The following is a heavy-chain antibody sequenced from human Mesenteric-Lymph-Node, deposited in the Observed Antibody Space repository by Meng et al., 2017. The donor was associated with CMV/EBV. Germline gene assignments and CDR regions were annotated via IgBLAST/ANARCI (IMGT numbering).Heavy chain of an antibody. D-gene: IGHD4-23*01. CDR2: IYHSGST. Sequence: GSLRLSCTVSGYSISSGYYWGWIRQPPGKRLEWIGSIYHSGSTYYNPSLKSRVTISVDTSKNQFSLKLSSVTAADTAVYYCARWKWVGNSNDAFDIWGQGTMVTVSS. J-gene: IGHJ3*02. V-gene: IGHV4-38-2*02. CDR3: ARWKWVGNSNDAFDI. CDR1: GYSISSGYY.